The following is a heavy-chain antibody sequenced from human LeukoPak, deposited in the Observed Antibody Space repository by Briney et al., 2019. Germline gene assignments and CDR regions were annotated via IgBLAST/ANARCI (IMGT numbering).Heavy chain of an antibody. Sequence: PSETLSLTCTVSGGSISSGSYYWSWIRQPAGKGLEWIGRIYTSGSTNYNPSLKGRVTISVDSSKNQFSLRLSSVTAADTAVYYCARVAVSAREYFDYWGQGTLVTVSS. CDR1: GGSISSGSYY. J-gene: IGHJ4*02. D-gene: IGHD2-21*02. CDR2: IYTSGST. CDR3: ARVAVSAREYFDY. V-gene: IGHV4-61*02.